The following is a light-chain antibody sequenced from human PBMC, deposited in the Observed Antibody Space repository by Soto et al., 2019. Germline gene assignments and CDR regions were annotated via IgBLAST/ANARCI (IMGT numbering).Light chain of an antibody. Sequence: DIQMTQSPSSVSASLGDRVTITCRASQGIGSWLGWYQQKPGKAPKLLIYAAASLQSGIPSRFSATFSGTEFTLTISSLQPEDLATYYCQQANSFPLTFGPGTKVDLK. CDR2: AAA. CDR1: QGIGSW. CDR3: QQANSFPLT. V-gene: IGKV1-12*01. J-gene: IGKJ3*01.